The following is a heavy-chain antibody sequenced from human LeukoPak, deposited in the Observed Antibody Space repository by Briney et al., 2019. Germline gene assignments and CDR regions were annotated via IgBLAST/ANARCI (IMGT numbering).Heavy chain of an antibody. D-gene: IGHD2-15*01. CDR3: ARARGDDIVVVVESFGWFDP. CDR1: GFTFSSYS. Sequence: GGSLRLSCAASGFTFSSYSMNWVRQAPGKGLEWVSSISSSSSYIYYADSVKGRFTISRDNAKNSLYLQMNSLRAEDTAVYYCARARGDDIVVVVESFGWFDPWGQGTLVTVSS. J-gene: IGHJ5*02. CDR2: ISSSSSYI. V-gene: IGHV3-21*01.